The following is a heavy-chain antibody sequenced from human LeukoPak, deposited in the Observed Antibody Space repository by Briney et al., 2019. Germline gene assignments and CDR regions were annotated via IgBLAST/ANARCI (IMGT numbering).Heavy chain of an antibody. Sequence: GGSLRLSCAASGFTFSSYAMSWVRQAPGKGLERVSAISGSGGSTYYADSVKGRFTISRDNSKNTLYLQMNSLRAEDTAVYYCASDTPYDFWSGYRPLTFDYWGQGTLVTVSS. CDR2: ISGSGGST. CDR3: ASDTPYDFWSGYRPLTFDY. V-gene: IGHV3-23*01. D-gene: IGHD3-3*01. J-gene: IGHJ4*02. CDR1: GFTFSSYA.